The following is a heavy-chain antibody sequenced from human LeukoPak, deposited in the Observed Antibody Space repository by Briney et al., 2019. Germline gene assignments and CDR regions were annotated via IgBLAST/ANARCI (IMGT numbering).Heavy chain of an antibody. J-gene: IGHJ5*02. CDR2: ISTVGDIT. D-gene: IGHD3-3*02. V-gene: IGHV3-23*01. CDR1: GSIFRSSS. CDR3: ADVKSSLTLVGA. Sequence: GALRLSCAASGSIFRSSSMSWVRQAPGKGLEWVSHISTVGDITHYAESVEGRFTISRDNSRNTLYLQMNSLSVDDTAVYYCADVKSSLTLVGAWGQGTLVTVSS.